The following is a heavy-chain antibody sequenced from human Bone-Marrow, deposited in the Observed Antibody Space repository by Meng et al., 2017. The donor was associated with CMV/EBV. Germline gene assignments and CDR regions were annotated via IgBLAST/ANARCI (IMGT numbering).Heavy chain of an antibody. V-gene: IGHV4-30-4*08. D-gene: IGHD3-3*01. CDR3: AGSAFWSGLPYK. Sequence: WSLSGGSISRGDYYWSWIRQPPGKGLEWIGYIYYSGSTYYNPSLKSRVTISVDTSKNQFSLKLSSVTAADTAVYYGAGSAFWSGLPYKRGQGTLVTVSS. CDR1: GGSISRGDYY. CDR2: IYYSGST. J-gene: IGHJ1*01.